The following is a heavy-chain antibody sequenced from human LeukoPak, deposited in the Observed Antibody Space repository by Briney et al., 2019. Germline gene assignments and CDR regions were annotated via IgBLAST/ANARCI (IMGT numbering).Heavy chain of an antibody. CDR1: GGSISSGGYY. CDR2: IYHSGST. D-gene: IGHD6-6*01. J-gene: IGHJ4*02. V-gene: IGHV4-30-2*01. CDR3: ARQNDSSSFDY. Sequence: PSETLSLTCTVSGGSISSGGYYWSWIRQPPGKGLEWIGYIYHSGSTYYNPSLKSRVTISVDRSKNQFSLKLSSVTAADTAVYYCARQNDSSSFDYWGQGTLVTVSS.